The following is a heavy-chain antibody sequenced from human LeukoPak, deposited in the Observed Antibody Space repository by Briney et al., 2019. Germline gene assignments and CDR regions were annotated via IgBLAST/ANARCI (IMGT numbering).Heavy chain of an antibody. J-gene: IGHJ4*02. CDR2: ISSSSSYI. CDR3: ARAWQDIVVVPAAIGY. D-gene: IGHD2-2*01. Sequence: GGSLRLSCAASGFTFSSYSMNWVRQAPGKGLEWDSSISSSSSYIYYADSVKGRFTISRDNAKNSLYLKMNSLRAEDTAVYYCARAWQDIVVVPAAIGYWGQGTLVTVSS. V-gene: IGHV3-21*01. CDR1: GFTFSSYS.